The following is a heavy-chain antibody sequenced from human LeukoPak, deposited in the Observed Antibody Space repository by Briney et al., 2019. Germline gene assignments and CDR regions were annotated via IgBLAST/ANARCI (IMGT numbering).Heavy chain of an antibody. CDR2: INPNSGGT. CDR3: ARGGDSYYDSSGYADAFDI. V-gene: IGHV1-2*02. J-gene: IGHJ3*02. Sequence: ASVKVSRKASGYTFTGYYMHWVRQAPGQGLEWMGWINPNSGGTNYAQKFQGRVTMTRDTSTSTVYMELSSLRSEDTAVYYCARGGDSYYDSSGYADAFDIWGQGTMVTVSS. D-gene: IGHD3-22*01. CDR1: GYTFTGYY.